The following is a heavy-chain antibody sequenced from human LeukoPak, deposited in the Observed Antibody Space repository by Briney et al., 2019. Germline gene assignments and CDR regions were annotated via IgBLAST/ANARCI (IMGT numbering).Heavy chain of an antibody. D-gene: IGHD3-10*01. J-gene: IGHJ6*02. CDR2: IYYSGST. Sequence: PSETLSLTCTVSGGSISSSSYYWGWIRQPPGKGLEWIGSIYYSGSTYYNPSLKSRVTISVDTSKNQFSLKLSSVTAADTAVYYCARHRPPFQLLWFGEFIPYYYYYYGMDVWGQGTTVTVSS. V-gene: IGHV4-39*01. CDR3: ARHRPPFQLLWFGEFIPYYYYYYGMDV. CDR1: GGSISSSSYY.